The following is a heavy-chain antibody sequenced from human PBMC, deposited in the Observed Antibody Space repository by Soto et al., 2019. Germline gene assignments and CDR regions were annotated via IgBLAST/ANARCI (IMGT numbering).Heavy chain of an antibody. D-gene: IGHD3-22*01. V-gene: IGHV4-30-2*01. CDR1: GGSISSGGYS. Sequence: PSETLSLTCAVSGGSISSGGYSWSWIRQPPGKGLEWIGYIYHSGSTYYNPSLKSRVTISVDTPKNQFSLKLSSVTAADTAVYYCARQTFYFDTSGYYGIWGQGTMVTVSS. J-gene: IGHJ3*02. CDR3: ARQTFYFDTSGYYGI. CDR2: IYHSGST.